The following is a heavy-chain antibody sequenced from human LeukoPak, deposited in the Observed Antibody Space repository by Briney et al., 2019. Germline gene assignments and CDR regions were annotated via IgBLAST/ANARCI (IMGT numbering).Heavy chain of an antibody. Sequence: PGGSLRLSCAASGFTFSRYSMNWVRQAPGKGLEWVSSINSDSIYIYYADSMRGRFTISRDNAKNLLFLQMNSLTEDDTAVYYCAELGITMIGGVWGKGTTVTISS. CDR3: AELGITMIGGV. CDR1: GFTFSRYS. J-gene: IGHJ6*04. D-gene: IGHD3-10*02. V-gene: IGHV3-21*01. CDR2: INSDSIYI.